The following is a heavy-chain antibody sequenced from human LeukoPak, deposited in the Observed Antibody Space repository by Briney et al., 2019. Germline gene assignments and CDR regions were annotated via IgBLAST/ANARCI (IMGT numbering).Heavy chain of an antibody. CDR1: GYTFTGYY. CDR3: ARRGIIAAADNFDY. CDR2: INPNSGGT. D-gene: IGHD6-13*01. V-gene: IGHV1-2*02. Sequence: APVKVSCKASGYTFTGYYMHWVRQAPGQGLEGMGWINPNSGGTNYAQKFQGRVTMTRDTSISTAYMELSRLRSDDTAVYYCARRGIIAAADNFDYWGQGTLVTVSS. J-gene: IGHJ4*02.